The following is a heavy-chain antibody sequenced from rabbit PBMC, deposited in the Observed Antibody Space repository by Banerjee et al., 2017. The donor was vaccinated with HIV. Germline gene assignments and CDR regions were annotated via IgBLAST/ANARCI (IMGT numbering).Heavy chain of an antibody. J-gene: IGHJ6*01. CDR2: TYNGDGST. D-gene: IGHD4-1*01. Sequence: QEQLEESGGGLVKPEGSLTLTCKASGFSFSNKYVMCWVRQAPGKGLEWIGITYNGDGSTYYASWAKGRFTISKTSSTTLTLQMTSLTVADTATYFCARELGDYYGMDLWGPGTLVTVS. V-gene: IGHV1S45*01. CDR1: GFSFSNKYV. CDR3: ARELGDYYGMDL.